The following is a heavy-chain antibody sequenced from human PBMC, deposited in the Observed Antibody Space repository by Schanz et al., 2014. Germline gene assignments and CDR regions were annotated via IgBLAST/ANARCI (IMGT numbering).Heavy chain of an antibody. J-gene: IGHJ3*01. CDR1: GFTFSSYG. CDR2: IKEDGSKK. V-gene: IGHV3-7*01. D-gene: IGHD2-8*02. Sequence: LVESGGGVVQPGRSLRLSCAASGFTFSSYGMHWVRQVPGKGLEWVANIKEDGSKKYYVDSVRGRFTISRDNAKNSLYLQLNSLTAEDTAVYHCARDSRYCTGVDCKGDAFDLWGQGTLVTVSS. CDR3: ARDSRYCTGVDCKGDAFDL.